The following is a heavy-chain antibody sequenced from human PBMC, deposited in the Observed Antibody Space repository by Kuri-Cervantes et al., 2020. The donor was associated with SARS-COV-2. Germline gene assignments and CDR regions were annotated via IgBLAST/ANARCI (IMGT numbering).Heavy chain of an antibody. Sequence: GGSLRLSCAASGFTFSTYAMTWVRQAPGKGLEWVSAISGSGGSTYYADSVQGRFTISRDNSKNTLYLQMNSLRAEDTAVYYCARDEYCSGGSCYFFPYYFDYWGQGTLVTSPQ. V-gene: IGHV3-23*01. CDR1: GFTFSTYA. CDR2: ISGSGGST. D-gene: IGHD2-15*01. CDR3: ARDEYCSGGSCYFFPYYFDY. J-gene: IGHJ4*02.